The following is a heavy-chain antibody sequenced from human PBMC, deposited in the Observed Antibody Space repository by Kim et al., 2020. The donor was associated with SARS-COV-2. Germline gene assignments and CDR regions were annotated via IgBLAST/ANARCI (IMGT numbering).Heavy chain of an antibody. J-gene: IGHJ4*02. D-gene: IGHD2-21*01. CDR2: IYFFGST. CDR1: GDSVSSASYY. V-gene: IGHV4-61*01. CDR3: ARLVATAWHVDY. Sequence: SETLSLTCTVSGDSVSSASYYWSWIRQPPGKGLEWIGSIYFFGSTNYNPSLKSRVTVSVDTSRNEFSLRLSAVSTADTAVYYCARLVATAWHVDYWGQGTLLTV.